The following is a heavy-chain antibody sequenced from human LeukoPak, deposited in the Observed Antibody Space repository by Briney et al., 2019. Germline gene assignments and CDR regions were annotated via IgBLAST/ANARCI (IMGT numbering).Heavy chain of an antibody. CDR2: IYYSGST. Sequence: SQTLSLTCTVSGGSISRGGYYWSWIRQHPGKGLEWIGYIYYSGSTYYNPSLKSRVTISVDTSKNQFSLKLSSVTAADTAVYYCARYSYGHRYDAFDIWGQGTMVTVSS. CDR3: ARYSYGHRYDAFDI. V-gene: IGHV4-31*03. D-gene: IGHD5-18*01. CDR1: GGSISRGGYY. J-gene: IGHJ3*02.